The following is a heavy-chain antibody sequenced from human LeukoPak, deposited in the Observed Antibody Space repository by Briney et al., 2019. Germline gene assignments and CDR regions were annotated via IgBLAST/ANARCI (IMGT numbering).Heavy chain of an antibody. CDR3: GNGDFSHFYNGMDV. CDR1: GFTFSSYG. J-gene: IGHJ6*02. Sequence: GGSLRLSCAASGFTFSSYGMHWVRQAPGKGLEWVAVIWYDGSNKYYADSVKGRFTISRDNSKNTLYLQMNSLRVEDTALYAKGNGDFSHFYNGMDVWGRGTTVTVSS. D-gene: IGHD4-17*01. V-gene: IGHV3-30*02. CDR2: IWYDGSNK.